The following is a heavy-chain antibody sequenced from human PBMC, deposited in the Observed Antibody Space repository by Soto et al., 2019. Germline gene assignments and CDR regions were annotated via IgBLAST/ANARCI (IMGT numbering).Heavy chain of an antibody. CDR2: TYYRSKWYN. J-gene: IGHJ6*02. V-gene: IGHV6-1*01. D-gene: IGHD6-19*01. CDR3: AGDRRSGYSSGQKYYYYYYGMDV. CDR1: GDSVSSNSAA. Sequence: SQTLSLTCAISGDSVSSNSAAWNWIRQSPSRGLEWLGRTYYRSKWYNDYAVSVKSRITINPDTSKNQFSLQLNSVTPEDTAVYYCAGDRRSGYSSGQKYYYYYYGMDVWGQGTTVTVSS.